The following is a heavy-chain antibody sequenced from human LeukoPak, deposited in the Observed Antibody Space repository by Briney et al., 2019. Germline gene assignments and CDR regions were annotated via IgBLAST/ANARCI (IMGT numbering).Heavy chain of an antibody. D-gene: IGHD6-13*01. V-gene: IGHV3-33*03. Sequence: GGSLRLSCAASGFTFSSYGMHWVRQAPGKGLEWVAVIWYDGSNKFYADSVKGRFTISRDNAKNSLYLQMNSLRAENTAVYYCASPAAGTNSDFWGQGTLVTVSS. CDR1: GFTFSSYG. J-gene: IGHJ4*02. CDR3: ASPAAGTNSDF. CDR2: IWYDGSNK.